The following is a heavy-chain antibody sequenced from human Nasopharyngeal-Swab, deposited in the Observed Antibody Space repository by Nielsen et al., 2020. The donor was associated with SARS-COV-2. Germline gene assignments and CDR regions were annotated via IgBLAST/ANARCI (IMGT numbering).Heavy chain of an antibody. CDR3: ARDPSRWLQWLPDY. D-gene: IGHD5-24*01. CDR2: ISAYNGNT. J-gene: IGHJ4*02. Sequence: ASVKVSCKASGYTFTGYGISWVRQAPGQGLEWMGWISAYNGNTNYAQKLQGRVTMTTDTSTSTAYMELRSLRSDDTAVYYCARDPSRWLQWLPDYWGQGTLVTVSS. V-gene: IGHV1-18*01. CDR1: GYTFTGYG.